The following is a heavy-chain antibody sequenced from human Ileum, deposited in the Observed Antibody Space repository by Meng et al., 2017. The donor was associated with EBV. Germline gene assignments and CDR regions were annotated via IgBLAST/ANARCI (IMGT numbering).Heavy chain of an antibody. Sequence: RLQCAESGPGLVKPSETLSLTCTVAGDSVSGRNYYWGWIRQAPGKGLEWIGTAYYTGSTSYNPSLKSRVTISVDTSKSQLSLKVDSVTAADTAIYFCARDHGSSNWFYYWGQGTLVTVSS. CDR2: AYYTGST. CDR3: ARDHGSSNWFYY. CDR1: GDSVSGRNYY. J-gene: IGHJ4*02. D-gene: IGHD1-1*01. V-gene: IGHV4-39*06.